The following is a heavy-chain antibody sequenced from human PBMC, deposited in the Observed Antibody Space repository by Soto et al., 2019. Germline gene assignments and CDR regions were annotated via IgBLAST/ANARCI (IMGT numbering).Heavy chain of an antibody. CDR2: IKQDGSEE. CDR1: GFTFRSYW. CDR3: AVTPPRFGAKSPYGTDV. J-gene: IGHJ6*02. Sequence: EEQLVESGGGLVQPGGSLRLSCVASGFTFRSYWMSWVRQAPGKGLEWVANIKQDGSEEYYVDSVKGRCIISRDNVKNTIHVQKNSRRAEDTAVYYCAVTPPRFGAKSPYGTDVWGQGATVIVSS. V-gene: IGHV3-7*03. D-gene: IGHD3-16*01.